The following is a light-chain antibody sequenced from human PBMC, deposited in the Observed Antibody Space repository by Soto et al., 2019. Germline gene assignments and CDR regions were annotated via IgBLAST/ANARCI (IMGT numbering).Light chain of an antibody. J-gene: IGLJ2*01. Sequence: QSALTQPPSASGSPGQSVTISCTGTSSDIGHYNYVSWYQQHPGKAPKLVIYEFNKRPSGVPDRLSGSQSGNTASLTDSGLQAEDEADYFCSAYAGSNDFVVFGGGTKVTVL. V-gene: IGLV2-8*01. CDR1: SSDIGHYNY. CDR3: SAYAGSNDFVV. CDR2: EFN.